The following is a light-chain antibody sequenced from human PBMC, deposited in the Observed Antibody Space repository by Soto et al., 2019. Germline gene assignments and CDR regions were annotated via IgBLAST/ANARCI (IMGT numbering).Light chain of an antibody. V-gene: IGLV2-14*01. CDR3: NSYTITSARV. CDR2: EVS. J-gene: IGLJ1*01. CDR1: SSDVGGYNF. Sequence: VLTQPASVSGSPEQSITISCTGTSSDVGGYNFVSWYQHHPGKAPKLVIYEVSKRPSGISNRFSGSKSGNTATLTISGLQVEDEADYYCNSYTITSARVFGTGTKVTVL.